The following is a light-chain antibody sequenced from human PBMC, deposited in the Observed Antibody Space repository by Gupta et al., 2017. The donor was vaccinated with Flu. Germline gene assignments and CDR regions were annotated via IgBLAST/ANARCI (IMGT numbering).Light chain of an antibody. Sequence: QSALTQPASVSGSPGQSIAISCTGTSRDIGGYDYVSCYQQHPGKAHKLILFEVSRRPAGSSDRFSGSRSGNTASLTISGLLAEDEAFYYCSSYTNANTVVVFGGGTKLTVL. CDR1: SRDIGGYDY. J-gene: IGLJ2*01. V-gene: IGLV2-14*01. CDR2: EVS. CDR3: SSYTNANTVVV.